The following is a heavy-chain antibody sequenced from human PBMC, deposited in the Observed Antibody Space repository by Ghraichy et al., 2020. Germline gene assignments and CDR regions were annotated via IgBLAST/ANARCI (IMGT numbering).Heavy chain of an antibody. J-gene: IGHJ6*02. V-gene: IGHV3-23*01. Sequence: GGSLRLSCAASGFTFSNYAMSWVRQAPGKGLEWVSAISVSGATTYFADSVKGRFTISRDNSKNTLYLQMNSLRAEDTAVYYCAKDRYDSPRYGMDGWGQGTTVTVSS. CDR1: GFTFSNYA. CDR3: AKDRYDSPRYGMDG. CDR2: ISVSGATT. D-gene: IGHD3-22*01.